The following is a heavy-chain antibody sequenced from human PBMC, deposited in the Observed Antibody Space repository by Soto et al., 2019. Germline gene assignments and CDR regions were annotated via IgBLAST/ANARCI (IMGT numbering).Heavy chain of an antibody. D-gene: IGHD3-22*01. Sequence: GGSLRLSCAASGFTFSSYAMSWVRQAPGKGLEWVSAISGSGGSTYYADSVKGRFTISRDNSKNTLYLQMNSLRAEDTAVYYCAKDKSVESQRLVSRAYYYDRSGYYLSYYPDYWAQGT. V-gene: IGHV3-23*01. J-gene: IGHJ4*02. CDR3: AKDKSVESQRLVSRAYYYDRSGYYLSYYPDY. CDR1: GFTFSSYA. CDR2: ISGSGGST.